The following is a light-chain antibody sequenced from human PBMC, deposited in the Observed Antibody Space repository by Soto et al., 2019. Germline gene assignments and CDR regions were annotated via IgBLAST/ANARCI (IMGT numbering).Light chain of an antibody. V-gene: IGLV2-14*01. CDR3: SSYTSSSTRV. CDR2: DVR. Sequence: QSALTQPASVSGYPGQSITISCTGTSSDVGAYNYVSWYQQHPGKAPKLMIFDVRNRPSGVSNRFSGSKSGNTASLTISGLQAEDEADYYCSSYTSSSTRVFGGGTKLTVL. CDR1: SSDVGAYNY. J-gene: IGLJ2*01.